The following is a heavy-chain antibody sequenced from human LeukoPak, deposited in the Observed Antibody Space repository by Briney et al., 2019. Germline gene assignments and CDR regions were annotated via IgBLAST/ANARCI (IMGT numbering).Heavy chain of an antibody. CDR1: GFTVSSNY. V-gene: IGHV3-53*01. D-gene: IGHD2-2*01. Sequence: GGSLRLSCAASGFTVSSNYMSWVRQAPGKGLEWVSVIYSGGSTYYADSVKGRITISRDNSKNTLYLQMNSLRAEDTAVYYCAKDCSSTSCYRFDYWGQGTLVTVSS. J-gene: IGHJ4*02. CDR2: IYSGGST. CDR3: AKDCSSTSCYRFDY.